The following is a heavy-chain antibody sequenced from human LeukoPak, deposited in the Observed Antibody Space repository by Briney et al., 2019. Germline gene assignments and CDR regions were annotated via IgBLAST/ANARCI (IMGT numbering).Heavy chain of an antibody. Sequence: TGGSLRLSCTASGFIFSSYEMNWVRQAPEKGLEWVSYISGDGSTRSYADSVRGRFTISRDNAQNSLYLQMNSLRAEDTAVYYCATLGVLLIYATFDYWGQGTLVTVSS. CDR3: ATLGVLLIYATFDY. CDR1: GFIFSSYE. CDR2: ISGDGSTR. D-gene: IGHD2-8*01. V-gene: IGHV3-48*03. J-gene: IGHJ4*02.